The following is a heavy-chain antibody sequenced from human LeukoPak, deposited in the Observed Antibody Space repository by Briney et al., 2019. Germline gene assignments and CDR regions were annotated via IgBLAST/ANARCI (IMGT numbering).Heavy chain of an antibody. D-gene: IGHD3-10*01. Sequence: GGSLRLSCAASGFTFSSYWMHWVRQAPGKGPVWVSRINSDGSSTSYADSVKGRFTISRDNAKNTLYLQMNSLRAEDTAVYYCARDPSYYGSAMDVWGKGTTVTISS. J-gene: IGHJ6*04. V-gene: IGHV3-74*01. CDR1: GFTFSSYW. CDR2: INSDGSST. CDR3: ARDPSYYGSAMDV.